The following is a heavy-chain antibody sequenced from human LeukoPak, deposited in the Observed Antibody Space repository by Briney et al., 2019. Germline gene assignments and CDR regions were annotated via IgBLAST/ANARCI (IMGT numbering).Heavy chain of an antibody. CDR3: AGGSYSNYEYYYYYMDV. CDR1: GFTFSSYA. CDR2: ISYDGSNK. D-gene: IGHD4-11*01. J-gene: IGHJ6*03. V-gene: IGHV3-30-3*01. Sequence: GGSLRLSCAASGFTFSSYAMHWVRQAPGKGLEWVAVISYDGSNKYYADSVKSRFTISRDDSKNTLYLQMNSLRAEDTAVYYCAGGSYSNYEYYYYYMDVWGKGTTVTVSS.